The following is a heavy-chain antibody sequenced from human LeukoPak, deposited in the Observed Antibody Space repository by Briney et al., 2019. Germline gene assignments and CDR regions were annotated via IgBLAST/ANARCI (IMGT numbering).Heavy chain of an antibody. V-gene: IGHV1-24*01. D-gene: IGHD2-2*01. CDR3: ATDGGCSSTSCNDYGMDV. CDR1: GYTLTELS. Sequence: ASVKVSCKVSGYTLTELSMHWVRQAPGKGLEWMGGFDPEDGETIYAQKFQGRVTMTEDTSTDTAYMELSSLRSEGTAVYYCATDGGCSSTSCNDYGMDVWGKGTTVTVSS. J-gene: IGHJ6*04. CDR2: FDPEDGET.